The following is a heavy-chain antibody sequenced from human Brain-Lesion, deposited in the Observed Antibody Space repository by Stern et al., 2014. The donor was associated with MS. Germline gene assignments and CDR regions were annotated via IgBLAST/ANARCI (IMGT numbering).Heavy chain of an antibody. CDR1: GYTLTELS. V-gene: IGHV1-24*01. J-gene: IGHJ4*02. D-gene: IGHD1-26*01. CDR3: ATLSPGAGGNYYRHFDD. Sequence: VQLVESGAEVKKPGASVKVSCKVSGYTLTELSMPWVRQAPRKGLEWMGGFAPEDGETIYAQKFQGRVTMTEDTSTDTAYMELSSLRSEDTAVYYCATLSPGAGGNYYRHFDDWGQGTLVTVSS. CDR2: FAPEDGET.